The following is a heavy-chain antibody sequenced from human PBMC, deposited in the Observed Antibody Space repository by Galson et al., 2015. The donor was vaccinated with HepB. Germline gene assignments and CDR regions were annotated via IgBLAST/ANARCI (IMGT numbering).Heavy chain of an antibody. D-gene: IGHD3-3*01. Sequence: SLRLSCAASGFTFSRYWMSWVRQAPGKGLEWVANIKQYGSEKYYVDSVKGRFAISRDDAKNSLYLQMNSLRAEDTAVYYCARDPSSRFLEWLHPATGGFDYWGQGTLVTVSS. V-gene: IGHV3-7*01. CDR2: IKQYGSEK. CDR3: ARDPSSRFLEWLHPATGGFDY. CDR1: GFTFSRYW. J-gene: IGHJ4*02.